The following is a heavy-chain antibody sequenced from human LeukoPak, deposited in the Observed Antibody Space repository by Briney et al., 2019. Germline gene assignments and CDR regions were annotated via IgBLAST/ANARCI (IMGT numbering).Heavy chain of an antibody. J-gene: IGHJ5*02. CDR1: GGTFSSYA. CDR2: IIPIFGTA. V-gene: IGHV1-69*13. D-gene: IGHD6-19*01. Sequence: ASVKVSCKASGGTFSSYAISWVRQAPGQGLEWMGGIIPIFGTANYAQKFQGRVTITADESTSTAYMELSSLRSEDTAVYYCARALAVAGPFDPWGQGTLVTVSP. CDR3: ARALAVAGPFDP.